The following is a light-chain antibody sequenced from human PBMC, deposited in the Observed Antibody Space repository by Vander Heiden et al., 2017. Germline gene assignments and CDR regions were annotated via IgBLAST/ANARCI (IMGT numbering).Light chain of an antibody. CDR2: INSDGSH. Sequence: QVVLTQSPSASAPLGASVKLTCTLSSGHSRYDIAWHKQQPEKGPRFLMKINSDGSHSKGDGLPDRFSGSSSGAERYLTISTLQSEDEADYYCQTWGTGIRVFGGGTKLTVL. CDR3: QTWGTGIRV. CDR1: SGHSRYD. J-gene: IGLJ2*01. V-gene: IGLV4-69*01.